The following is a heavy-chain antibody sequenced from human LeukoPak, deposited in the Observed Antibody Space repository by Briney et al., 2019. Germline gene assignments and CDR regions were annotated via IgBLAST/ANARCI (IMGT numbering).Heavy chain of an antibody. CDR3: APPAILRGEAGVQYKYGMDV. Sequence: PSETLSLTGAASARSIIRDNWCCRVPQSPRKGLEWIGEDYHNGTPNYNPSLKSRVTISADTFKNHFSLKLTSVTAPERTRLYCAPPAILRGEAGVQYKYGMDVWGQGTTVIVSS. V-gene: IGHV4-4*02. D-gene: IGHD4-11*01. CDR2: DYHNGTP. CDR1: ARSIIRDNW. J-gene: IGHJ6*02.